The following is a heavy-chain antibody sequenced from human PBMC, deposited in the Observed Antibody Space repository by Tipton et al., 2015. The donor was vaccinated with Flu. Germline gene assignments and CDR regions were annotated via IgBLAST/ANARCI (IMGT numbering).Heavy chain of an antibody. CDR3: ARGDAYDSGGYHPYFDS. V-gene: IGHV4-59*02. CDR2: LYSTGSS. Sequence: TLSLTCTVSGVSVSTFYWTWIRQPPGKGLEWIGYLYSTGSSNYNPSLKSRVTMSLDTPKNQVSLKLNSMTAADTAVYYCARGDAYDSGGYHPYFDSWGQGTLVAVSS. D-gene: IGHD3-22*01. J-gene: IGHJ4*02. CDR1: GVSVSTFY.